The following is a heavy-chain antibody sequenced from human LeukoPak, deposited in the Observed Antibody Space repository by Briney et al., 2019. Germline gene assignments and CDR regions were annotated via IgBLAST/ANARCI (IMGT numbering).Heavy chain of an antibody. CDR1: GISVSSNY. Sequence: GGSLRLSCAASGISVSSNYMSWVRQAPGKGLEWVSVIYSGGSTYYADSVKGRFTISRDNSKNTLYLQMNSLRAEDTAVYYCARDTPTELRLGELSLYLGAFDIWGQGTMVTVSS. CDR2: IYSGGST. V-gene: IGHV3-53*01. J-gene: IGHJ3*02. D-gene: IGHD3-16*02. CDR3: ARDTPTELRLGELSLYLGAFDI.